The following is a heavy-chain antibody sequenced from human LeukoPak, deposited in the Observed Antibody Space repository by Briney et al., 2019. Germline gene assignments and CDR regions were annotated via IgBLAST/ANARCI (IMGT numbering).Heavy chain of an antibody. V-gene: IGHV3-23*01. J-gene: IGHJ4*02. Sequence: GGSLRLSCAASGFTFTSFSMSWVRQAPGKGLEWVSSIGFDGGTTYYADSVKDRFTISRDSSKNTVYLQMNSLRAEDTALYYCSKDKFERGSGWVSGYWGQGTLVTVSS. CDR3: SKDKFERGSGWVSGY. D-gene: IGHD6-19*01. CDR1: GFTFTSFS. CDR2: IGFDGGTT.